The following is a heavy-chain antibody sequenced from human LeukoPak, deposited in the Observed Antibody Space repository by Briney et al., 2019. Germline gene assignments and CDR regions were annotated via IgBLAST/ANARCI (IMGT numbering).Heavy chain of an antibody. CDR1: GFTFSSYA. CDR3: AREGRSYYDY. CDR2: ISYDGSNK. Sequence: PGRSLRLSCAASGFTFSSYARHGVRQAPGKGLEWVAVISYDGSNKYYADSVKGRFTISRDNSKNTLYLQMNSLRAEDTAVYYCAREGRSYYDYWGQGTLVTVSS. D-gene: IGHD3-10*01. J-gene: IGHJ4*02. V-gene: IGHV3-30-3*01.